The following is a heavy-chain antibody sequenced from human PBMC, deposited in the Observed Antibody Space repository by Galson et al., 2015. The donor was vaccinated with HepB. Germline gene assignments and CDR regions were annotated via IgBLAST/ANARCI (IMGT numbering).Heavy chain of an antibody. V-gene: IGHV4-59*08. CDR1: HGSINNYY. CDR3: ARHPGRGSVGYAFDL. D-gene: IGHD5-12*01. CDR2: IYYNGDT. Sequence: SETLSLTCSVSHGSINNYYWSWIRQSPGNRLEWIGYIYYNGDTTYNPSLGYRVGMSVDTSVNQVSLRLPSVTAADTAVYYCARHPGRGSVGYAFDLWGQGTLVTVSA. J-gene: IGHJ4*02.